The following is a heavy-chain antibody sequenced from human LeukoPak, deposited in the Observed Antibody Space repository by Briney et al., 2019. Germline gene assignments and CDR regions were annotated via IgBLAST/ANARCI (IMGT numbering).Heavy chain of an antibody. CDR1: GGSISGGGYY. Sequence: SQTLSLTCTVSGGSISGGGYYWSWIRQPPGKGLEWIGYIYHSGSTYYNPSLKSRVTISVDRSKNQFSLKLSSVTAADTAVYYCARVVWVQYDFWSGYFDYWGQGTLVTVSS. V-gene: IGHV4-30-2*01. D-gene: IGHD3-3*01. CDR2: IYHSGST. CDR3: ARVVWVQYDFWSGYFDY. J-gene: IGHJ4*02.